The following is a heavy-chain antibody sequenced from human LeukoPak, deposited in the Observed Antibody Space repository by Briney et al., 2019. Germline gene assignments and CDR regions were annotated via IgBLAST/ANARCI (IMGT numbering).Heavy chain of an antibody. CDR1: GYTLTELS. D-gene: IGHD5-12*01. J-gene: IGHJ3*02. Sequence: ASVKVSCKVSGYTLTELSMHWVRQAPGKGLEWMGGFDPEDGETIYAQKFQGRVTMTEDTSTDTAYMELSSLRSEDTAVYYCATVKDFGYSGTPDAFDIWGQGTMVTVSS. CDR2: FDPEDGET. CDR3: ATVKDFGYSGTPDAFDI. V-gene: IGHV1-24*01.